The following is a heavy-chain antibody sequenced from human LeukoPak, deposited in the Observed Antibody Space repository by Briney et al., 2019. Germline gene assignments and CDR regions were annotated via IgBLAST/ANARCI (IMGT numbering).Heavy chain of an antibody. CDR3: ARAPGAFDI. Sequence: SETLSLTCTVSGVSFTFGDYYWTWIRQPPGKGLEWIGYIYSSGSTYYNPSLKSRVTISLDTSKKQFSLKLKSVTAADTAVYFCARAPGAFDIWGQGTMVTVS. V-gene: IGHV4-30-4*08. J-gene: IGHJ3*02. CDR2: IYSSGST. CDR1: GVSFTFGDYY. D-gene: IGHD7-27*01.